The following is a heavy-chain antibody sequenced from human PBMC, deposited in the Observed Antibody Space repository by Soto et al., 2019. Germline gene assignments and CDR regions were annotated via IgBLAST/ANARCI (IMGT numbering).Heavy chain of an antibody. Sequence: PGGSLRLSCAASGFTFSSYWMSWVRQAPGKGLEWVANMNQDGSEKYYVDSMKGRFTISRDNAKNSLYLQMNSLRAEDTAVYHCARVDYLRIPDYGMDVWGQGTTVTVSS. CDR1: GFTFSSYW. CDR2: MNQDGSEK. D-gene: IGHD4-17*01. J-gene: IGHJ6*02. V-gene: IGHV3-7*04. CDR3: ARVDYLRIPDYGMDV.